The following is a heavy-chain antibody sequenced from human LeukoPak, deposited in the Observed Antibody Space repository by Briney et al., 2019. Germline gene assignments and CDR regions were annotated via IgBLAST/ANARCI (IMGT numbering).Heavy chain of an antibody. D-gene: IGHD4-11*01. CDR3: ATDLDYTFDY. V-gene: IGHV3-74*03. J-gene: IGHJ4*02. Sequence: PGGSLRLSCTLSVFPLPVRCMHCVRDAPEGGLVWISLIKKDAFLSSYADSVKGRFTISRDDAKNALYLQMNSLRADDTAAYYCATDLDYTFDYWGRGTLVTVSS. CDR1: VFPLPVRC. CDR2: IKKDAFLS.